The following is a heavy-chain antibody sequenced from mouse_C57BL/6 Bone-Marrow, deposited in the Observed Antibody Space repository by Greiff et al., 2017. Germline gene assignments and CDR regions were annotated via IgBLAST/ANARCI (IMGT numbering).Heavy chain of an antibody. CDR1: GYTFTSYW. CDR2: IYPGNSDT. CDR3: TGGCAYPYYYAMDY. J-gene: IGHJ4*01. V-gene: IGHV1-5*01. Sequence: VQLQQSGTVLARPGASVKMSCKTSGYTFTSYWMHWVKQRPGQGLEWIGAIYPGNSDTSYNQKFKGKAKLTAVTSASTAYMELSSLTNEDSAVYYCTGGCAYPYYYAMDYWGQGTSVTVSS.